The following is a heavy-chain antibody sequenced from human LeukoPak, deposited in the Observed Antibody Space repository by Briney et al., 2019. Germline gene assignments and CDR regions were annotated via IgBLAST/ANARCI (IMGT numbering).Heavy chain of an antibody. Sequence: PSETLSLTCAVYGGSFSGYYWSWIRQPPGKGLEWIGEINHSGSTNYNPSLKSRVTISVDTSKNQFSLKLSSVTAADTAVYYCARASTMIVVVMRPAYYFDYWGQGTLVTVSS. D-gene: IGHD3-22*01. V-gene: IGHV4-34*01. CDR2: INHSGST. CDR1: GGSFSGYY. J-gene: IGHJ4*02. CDR3: ARASTMIVVVMRPAYYFDY.